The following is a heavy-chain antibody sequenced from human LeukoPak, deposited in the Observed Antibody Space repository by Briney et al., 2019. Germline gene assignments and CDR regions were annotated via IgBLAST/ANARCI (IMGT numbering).Heavy chain of an antibody. Sequence: PGGSLRLSCSASGFTFRIYVIHDPRQAPGKGLEWVALIWDDGSNKYYADSVKGRFTISRDTSKNTLYLQMNSLRAEDTAVYYCAKDLRRAISGVVIPAYYYYMDVWGKGTTVTVSS. CDR1: GFTFRIYV. D-gene: IGHD3-3*01. CDR2: IWDDGSNK. J-gene: IGHJ6*03. CDR3: AKDLRRAISGVVIPAYYYYMDV. V-gene: IGHV3-33*06.